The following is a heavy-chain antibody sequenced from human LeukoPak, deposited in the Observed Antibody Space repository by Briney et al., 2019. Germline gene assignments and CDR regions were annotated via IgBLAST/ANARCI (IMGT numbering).Heavy chain of an antibody. CDR2: ISAYNGNT. V-gene: IGHV1-18*04. Sequence: ASVKVSCKASGYTFTGYYMHWVRQAPGQGLEWMGWISAYNGNTNYAQKLQGRVTMTTDTSTSTAYMELRSLRSDDTAVYYCAREHYYDSSGLYPYWGQGTLVTVSS. D-gene: IGHD3-22*01. J-gene: IGHJ4*02. CDR3: AREHYYDSSGLYPY. CDR1: GYTFTGYY.